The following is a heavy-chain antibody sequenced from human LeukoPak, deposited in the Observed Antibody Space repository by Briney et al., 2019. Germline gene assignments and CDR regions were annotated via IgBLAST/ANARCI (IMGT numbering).Heavy chain of an antibody. CDR1: GFTFSNAW. Sequence: GGSLRLSCAASGFTFSNAWMSWVRQGPGKGLEWVAFIRYDGSNKYYADSVKGRFTISRDNSKNTLYLQMNSLRAEDTAVYYCAKPTKQSRDGSYYFDYWGQGTLVTVSS. CDR2: IRYDGSNK. V-gene: IGHV3-30*02. CDR3: AKPTKQSRDGSYYFDY. D-gene: IGHD5-24*01. J-gene: IGHJ4*02.